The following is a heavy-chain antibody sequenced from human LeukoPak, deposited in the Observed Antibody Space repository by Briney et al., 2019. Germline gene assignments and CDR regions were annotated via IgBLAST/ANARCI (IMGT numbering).Heavy chain of an antibody. V-gene: IGHV4-31*03. D-gene: IGHD2-2*01. CDR1: GGSISSGGYY. Sequence: SQTLSLTCTVSGGSISSGGYYWSWIRQHPGKGLEWIGYIYYSGSTYYNPPLKSRVTISVDTSKNQFSLKLSSVTAADTAVYYCARERPPALDYWGQGTLVTVSS. CDR3: ARERPPALDY. CDR2: IYYSGST. J-gene: IGHJ4*02.